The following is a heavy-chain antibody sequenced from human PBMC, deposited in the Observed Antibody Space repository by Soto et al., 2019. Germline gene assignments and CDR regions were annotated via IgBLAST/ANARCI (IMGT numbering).Heavy chain of an antibody. J-gene: IGHJ3*02. CDR3: TLGSWSAETFDI. D-gene: IGHD6-13*01. CDR2: ILPMLDIT. Sequence: QVQLVQSGAEVKKPGSSVKFSCKASGGTFSTYTIIWVRQAPGQGLEWMGRILPMLDITNSAQRFQGRVTITADKSTSTAYLELSSLRSEDTAVYYCTLGSWSAETFDIWGRGTMVTVSS. V-gene: IGHV1-69*02. CDR1: GGTFSTYT.